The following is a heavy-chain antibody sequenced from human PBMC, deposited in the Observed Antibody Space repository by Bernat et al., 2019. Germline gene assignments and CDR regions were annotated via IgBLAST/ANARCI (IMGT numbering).Heavy chain of an antibody. CDR3: ARDFNKGIAAAGTSDY. J-gene: IGHJ4*02. CDR2: ISYDGSNK. CDR1: GFTFSSYA. V-gene: IGHV3-30-3*01. D-gene: IGHD6-13*01. Sequence: QVQLVESGGGVVQPGRSLRLSCAASGFTFSSYAMHWVRQAPGKGLEWVAVISYDGSNKYYADSVKGRFTISRDNSKNTLYLQMNSLRAEDTAVYYCARDFNKGIAAAGTSDYWGQGTLVTVSS.